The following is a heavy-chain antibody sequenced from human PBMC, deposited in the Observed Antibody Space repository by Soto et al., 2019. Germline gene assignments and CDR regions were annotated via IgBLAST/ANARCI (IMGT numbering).Heavy chain of an antibody. Sequence: QITLKESGPTLVKPTQTLTLTCTFSGFSLSTSGVGVGWIRQPPGKALEWLALIYWDDDKRYSPSLKSRLTINKDISKNQVILTMTNQNPVDTATYYYAHSLTAALGGDYYYYYGMDDWGQGTTVTVSS. D-gene: IGHD2-2*01. CDR2: IYWDDDK. CDR3: AHSLTAALGGDYYYYYGMDD. V-gene: IGHV2-5*02. CDR1: GFSLSTSGVG. J-gene: IGHJ6*02.